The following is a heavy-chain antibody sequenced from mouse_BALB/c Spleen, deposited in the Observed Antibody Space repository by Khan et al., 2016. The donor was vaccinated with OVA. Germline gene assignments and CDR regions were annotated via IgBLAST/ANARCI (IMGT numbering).Heavy chain of an antibody. CDR2: INTYTGEP. J-gene: IGHJ4*01. CDR3: AREAYYRYYYAMDY. Sequence: QVQLKESGPELKKPGETVKISCKASGYTFTNYGMNWVKQAPGKGLKWMGWINTYTGEPTYADDFKGRFAFSLETSASSAYLQINNLKNEDMATYFCAREAYYRYYYAMDYWGQGTSVTVSS. V-gene: IGHV9-1*02. D-gene: IGHD2-14*01. CDR1: GYTFTNYG.